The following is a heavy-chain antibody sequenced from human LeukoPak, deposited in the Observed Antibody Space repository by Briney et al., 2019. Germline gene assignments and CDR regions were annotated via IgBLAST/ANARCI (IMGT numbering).Heavy chain of an antibody. CDR2: ITSSSSTI. CDR1: GFTFSDYY. J-gene: IGHJ4*02. CDR3: ASQDFWNGY. D-gene: IGHD3-3*01. Sequence: GGSLRLSCAASGFTFSDYYMNWVRQAPGKGLEWVSYITSSSSTIYYADSVKGRFTISRDNAKNSLSLQMNSLRAEDTAVYYCASQDFWNGYWGQGTLVTVSS. V-gene: IGHV3-48*04.